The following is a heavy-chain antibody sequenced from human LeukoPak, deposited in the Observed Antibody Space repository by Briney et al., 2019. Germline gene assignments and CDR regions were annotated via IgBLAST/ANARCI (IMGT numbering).Heavy chain of an antibody. CDR1: GFTFSSYS. CDR2: ISSSSSYI. V-gene: IGHV3-21*01. Sequence: GGSLRLSCAASGFTFSSYSMNWVRQAPGKGLEWVSSISSSSSYIYYADSVKGRFTISRDNAKNSLYLQMNSLRAEDTAVYYCARGEIHSGSYYDYRGQGTLVTVSS. D-gene: IGHD1-26*01. J-gene: IGHJ4*02. CDR3: ARGEIHSGSYYDY.